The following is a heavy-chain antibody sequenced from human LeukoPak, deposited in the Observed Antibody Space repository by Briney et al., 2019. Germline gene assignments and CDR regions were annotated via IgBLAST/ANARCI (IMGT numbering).Heavy chain of an antibody. CDR3: ARVRSGYYFDN. D-gene: IGHD3-3*01. Sequence: QPGGSLRLSCAASGFTFSSYAFSWVRQAPGKGLDWVSGISGSGGNTFYTDSVKGRFTISRDNSKNTLFLQMNSLRAEDTAIYYCARVRSGYYFDNWGQGTLVTVSS. V-gene: IGHV3-23*01. CDR2: ISGSGGNT. CDR1: GFTFSSYA. J-gene: IGHJ4*02.